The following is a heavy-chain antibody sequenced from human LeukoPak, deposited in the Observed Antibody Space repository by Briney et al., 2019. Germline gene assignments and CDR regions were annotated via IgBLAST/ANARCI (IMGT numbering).Heavy chain of an antibody. J-gene: IGHJ4*02. V-gene: IGHV3-23*01. CDR3: AKSLWFGELLYGDFDY. CDR2: FSGSGGST. Sequence: GGSLRLSCAASGFTFSSFAMSWVRQAPGKGLEWVSAFSGSGGSTYYADSVEGRFTISRDNSKNTLYLQMNSLRAEDTAVYYCAKSLWFGELLYGDFDYWGQGTLVTVSS. CDR1: GFTFSSFA. D-gene: IGHD3-10*01.